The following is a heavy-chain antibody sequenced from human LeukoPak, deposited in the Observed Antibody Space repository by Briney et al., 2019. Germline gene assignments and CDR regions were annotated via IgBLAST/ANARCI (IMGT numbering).Heavy chain of an antibody. J-gene: IGHJ4*02. V-gene: IGHV4-4*07. CDR2: IYTSGST. CDR3: ARENAAEYYYDSSGYYRSSFDY. CDR1: GGSISSYY. Sequence: SETLSLTCTVSGGSISSYYWSWIRQPAGKGLEWIGRIYTSGSTNYNPSLKSRVTMSVDTSKNQFSLKLSSVTAADTAVYYCARENAAEYYYDSSGYYRSSFDYWGQGTLVTVSS. D-gene: IGHD3-22*01.